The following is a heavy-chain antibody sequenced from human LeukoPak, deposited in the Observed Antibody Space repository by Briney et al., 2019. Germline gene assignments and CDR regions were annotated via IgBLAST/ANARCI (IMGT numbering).Heavy chain of an antibody. D-gene: IGHD3-9*01. J-gene: IGHJ4*02. CDR3: ARVGGMTILTAYYFDY. V-gene: IGHV4-31*03. CDR2: IYYSGST. Sequence: SPSETLSLTCTVSGGSISSGGYYWSWIRQHPGKGLEWIGYIYYSGSTYYNPSLKSRVTISVDTSKNQFSLKLSSVTAADTAVYYCARVGGMTILTAYYFDYWGQGTLVTVSS. CDR1: GGSISSGGYY.